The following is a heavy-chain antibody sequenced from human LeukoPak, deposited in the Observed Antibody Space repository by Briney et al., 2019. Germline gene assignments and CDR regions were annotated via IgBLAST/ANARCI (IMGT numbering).Heavy chain of an antibody. V-gene: IGHV1-24*01. J-gene: IGHJ5*02. Sequence: ASVKVSCKVSGYTLTELSMHWVRQAPGKGLEWMGGFDPEDGGTIYAQKFQGRVTMTEDTSTDTAYMELSSLRSEGTAVYYCATVEILTGYIWFDPWGQGTLVTVSS. D-gene: IGHD3-9*01. CDR3: ATVEILTGYIWFDP. CDR2: FDPEDGGT. CDR1: GYTLTELS.